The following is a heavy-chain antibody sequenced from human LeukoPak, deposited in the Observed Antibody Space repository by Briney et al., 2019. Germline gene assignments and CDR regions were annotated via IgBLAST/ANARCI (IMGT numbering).Heavy chain of an antibody. J-gene: IGHJ4*02. CDR3: ARGMRDGYLNYYFDY. Sequence: SETLSLTCTVSGGSISSYYWSWIRQPAGKGLEWIGRIYTSGSTNYNPSLKSRVTMSVDTFKNQFSLKLSSVTAADTAVYYCARGMRDGYLNYYFDYWGQGTLVTVSS. D-gene: IGHD5-24*01. CDR1: GGSISSYY. V-gene: IGHV4-4*07. CDR2: IYTSGST.